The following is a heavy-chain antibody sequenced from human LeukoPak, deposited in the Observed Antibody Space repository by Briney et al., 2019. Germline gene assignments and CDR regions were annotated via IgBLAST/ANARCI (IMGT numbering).Heavy chain of an antibody. D-gene: IGHD1-26*01. CDR3: TGQGIVGTTQIFDC. CDR2: ISAYNGNT. Sequence: GASVKVSCKASGYTFTGYGISWVRQAPGQGLEWMGWISAYNGNTNYAQKFQGRVTMTTDTSTSTAYMELSSLRSDDTAVYYCTGQGIVGTTQIFDCWGQGTLVTVSS. CDR1: GYTFTGYG. J-gene: IGHJ4*02. V-gene: IGHV1-18*01.